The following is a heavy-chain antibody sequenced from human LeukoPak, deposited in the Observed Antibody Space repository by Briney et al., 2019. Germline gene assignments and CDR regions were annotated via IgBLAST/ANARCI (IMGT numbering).Heavy chain of an antibody. Sequence: PGGSLRLSCTSSEITFSGYWMSWVHQAPGKGLERVANIKQDGSEKYYADSLKGRFTISRDKAKNSLYLQMNSLRAEDTAVYYCATSQTTSGRYGNAFDIWGQGTMVTVSS. D-gene: IGHD6-19*01. CDR2: IKQDGSEK. V-gene: IGHV3-7*01. CDR1: EITFSGYW. CDR3: ATSQTTSGRYGNAFDI. J-gene: IGHJ3*02.